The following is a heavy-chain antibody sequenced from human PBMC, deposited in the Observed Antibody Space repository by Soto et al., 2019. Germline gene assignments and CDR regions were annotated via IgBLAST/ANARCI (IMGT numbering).Heavy chain of an antibody. CDR1: GGSISSSSYY. Sequence: QLQLQESGPGLVKPTETLSLTCTVSGGSISSSSYYWGWIRQPPGKGLEWIGSIYYSGSTYYNPSLKSRVTISVDTSKNQFSLKLSSVTAADTAVYYCASMARTGDRADYWGQGTLVTVSS. CDR3: ASMARTGDRADY. V-gene: IGHV4-39*01. CDR2: IYYSGST. D-gene: IGHD7-27*01. J-gene: IGHJ4*02.